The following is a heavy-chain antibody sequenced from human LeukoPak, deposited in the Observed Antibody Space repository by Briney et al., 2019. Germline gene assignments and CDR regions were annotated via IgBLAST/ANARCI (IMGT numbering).Heavy chain of an antibody. CDR2: IQNDGNKK. V-gene: IGHV3-30*02. J-gene: IGHJ4*02. Sequence: GGSLRLSCVASGFTFRTIGMHWVRQAPGKGLEWVAFIQNDGNKKDYADSVNGRFIISRDDSKNTVFLQMDSLRAEDTAVYYCARDIWDRDYCYFDHWGQGTLVTVSS. D-gene: IGHD3-3*01. CDR3: ARDIWDRDYCYFDH. CDR1: GFTFRTIG.